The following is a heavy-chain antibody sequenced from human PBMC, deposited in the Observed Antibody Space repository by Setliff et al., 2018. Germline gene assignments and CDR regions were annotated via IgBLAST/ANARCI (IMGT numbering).Heavy chain of an antibody. D-gene: IGHD2-8*01. CDR1: GYTFNDYG. CDR2: ISPHTGNT. CDR3: SRLVRFCTRTSCQRLSGAPF. Sequence: ASVKVSCKTSGYTFNDYGIAWVRQAPGQGLEWMGWISPHTGNTYYTPKLHGRVTLTTDTSASTAYMELRSLGSDDTAVYYCSRLVRFCTRTSCQRLSGAPFWGQGTLVTVSS. J-gene: IGHJ4*02. V-gene: IGHV1-18*01.